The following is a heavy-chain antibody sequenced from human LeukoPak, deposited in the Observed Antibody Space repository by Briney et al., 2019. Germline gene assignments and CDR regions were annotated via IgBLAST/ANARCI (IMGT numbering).Heavy chain of an antibody. CDR2: IYYSGST. CDR3: ARGQRKGYYYGSGSYSTWFDP. V-gene: IGHV4-39*07. D-gene: IGHD3-10*01. CDR1: GGSISSSSYY. J-gene: IGHJ5*02. Sequence: SETLSLTCTVSGGSISSSSYYWGWIRQPPGKGLEWIGSIYYSGSTYYNPSLKSRVTISVDTSKNQFSLKLSSVTAADTAVYYCARGQRKGYYYGSGSYSTWFDPWGQGTLVTVSS.